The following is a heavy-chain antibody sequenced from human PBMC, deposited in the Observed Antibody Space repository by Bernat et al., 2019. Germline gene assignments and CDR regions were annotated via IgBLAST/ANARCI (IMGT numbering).Heavy chain of an antibody. Sequence: QVQLVQSGAEVKKPGSSVKVSCKASGGTFSSYAISWVRQAPGQGLEWMGGSIPIFGTANYAQKFQGRVTITADESTSTAYMELSSLRSEDTAVYYCSLARDYYDSSGYTFDIWGQGTMVTVSS. V-gene: IGHV1-69*01. CDR1: GGTFSSYA. CDR2: SIPIFGTA. D-gene: IGHD3-22*01. J-gene: IGHJ3*02. CDR3: SLARDYYDSSGYTFDI.